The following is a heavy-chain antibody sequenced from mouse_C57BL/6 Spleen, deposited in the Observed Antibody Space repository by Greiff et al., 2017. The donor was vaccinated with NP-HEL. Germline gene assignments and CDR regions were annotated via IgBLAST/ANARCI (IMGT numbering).Heavy chain of an antibody. CDR1: GYTFTSYW. Sequence: QVQLQQPGAELVRPGSSVKLSCKASGYTFTSYWMDWVKQRPGQGLEWIGNIYPSDSETHYNQKFKDKATLTVDKSSSTAYMQLSSLTSEDSAVYYCAFVDSNYSYYFDYWGQGTTLTVSS. CDR3: AFVDSNYSYYFDY. J-gene: IGHJ2*01. V-gene: IGHV1-61*01. D-gene: IGHD2-5*01. CDR2: IYPSDSET.